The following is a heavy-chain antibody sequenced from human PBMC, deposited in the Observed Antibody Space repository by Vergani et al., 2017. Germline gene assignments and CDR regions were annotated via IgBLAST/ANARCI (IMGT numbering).Heavy chain of an antibody. CDR1: EYSFGNYW. CDR3: ARHTTYTDS. Sequence: EVELVQSGPEMRKPGASLKISCKGSEYSFGNYWIGWVRQMPGKGLEWMGIIYPADSDTRYSPSFQGQVTISAVKSISTAFLQWDSLKASDTALYYWARHTTYTDSWGQGTLVTVSS. J-gene: IGHJ4*02. CDR2: IYPADSDT. V-gene: IGHV5-51*01. D-gene: IGHD1-1*01.